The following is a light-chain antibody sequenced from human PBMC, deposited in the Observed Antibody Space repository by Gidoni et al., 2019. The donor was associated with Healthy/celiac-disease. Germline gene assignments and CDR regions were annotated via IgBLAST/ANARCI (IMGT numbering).Light chain of an antibody. CDR3: AAWDDSLSGVV. J-gene: IGLJ2*01. V-gene: IGLV1-47*02. CDR2: SNN. CDR1: SSNIGSNY. Sequence: QSVLTQQPSASGTPGQRVTSSCSGSSSNIGSNYVYCYQQLPGTAPKLLIYSNNQRPSGVPDRFSGSKSGTSASLAISGLRSEDEADYYCAAWDDSLSGVVFGGGTKLTVL.